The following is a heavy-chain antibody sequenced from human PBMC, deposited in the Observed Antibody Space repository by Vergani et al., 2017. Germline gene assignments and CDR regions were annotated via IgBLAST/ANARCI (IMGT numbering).Heavy chain of an antibody. J-gene: IGHJ3*01. V-gene: IGHV1-69*01. D-gene: IGHD5-18*01. CDR2: IIPIFGTA. Sequence: QVQLVQSGAEVKKPGSSVKVSCKASGGTFSSYAISWVRPAPGKGIEWRGVIIPIFGTANYAQKFQGIVTITADESTSTAYMEPSILRSEDTAVYYCARDGRSLSVDTAMVEDWGQGTMVTVSS. CDR1: GGTFSSYA. CDR3: ARDGRSLSVDTAMVED.